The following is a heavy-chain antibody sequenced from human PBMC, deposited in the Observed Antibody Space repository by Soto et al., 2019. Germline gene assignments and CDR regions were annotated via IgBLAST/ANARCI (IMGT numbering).Heavy chain of an antibody. Sequence: QVQLVESGGGVVQPGTSLTLSCAASGFDFSNFVMHWVRQAPGKGLECVAVIWHDARQEYYGDSVQGWCTSSRDNSKHLLYLQMNSLRAEYTAVYYCAREGGEEWIDYYYYGMDVWGHGTTVTVSS. V-gene: IGHV3-33*01. CDR2: IWHDARQE. D-gene: IGHD3-3*01. CDR3: AREGGEEWIDYYYYGMDV. CDR1: GFDFSNFV. J-gene: IGHJ6*02.